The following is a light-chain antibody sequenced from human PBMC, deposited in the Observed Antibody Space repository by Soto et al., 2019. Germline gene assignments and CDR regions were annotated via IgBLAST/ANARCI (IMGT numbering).Light chain of an antibody. CDR3: QHYYSTPRT. CDR1: QTVNSDY. Sequence: ETVLTQSPGTVSLSPGERATLSCTTSQTVNSDYLAWYQQKPGQAPRLLIYGVFNRATGIPDRFSGSGSGTYFTLTISGLEPEDSAVYYCQHYYSTPRTFGQGTNLEI. V-gene: IGKV3-20*01. J-gene: IGKJ2*01. CDR2: GVF.